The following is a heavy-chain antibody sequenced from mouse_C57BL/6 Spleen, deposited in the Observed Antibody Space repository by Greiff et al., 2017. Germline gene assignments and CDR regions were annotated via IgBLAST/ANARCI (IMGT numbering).Heavy chain of an antibody. CDR2: IYPGDGDT. D-gene: IGHD1-1*02. Sequence: VQLQQSGPELVKPGASVKISCKASGYAFSSSWMNWVKQRPGKGLEWIGRIYPGDGDTNYNGKFKGKATLTADKSSSTAYMQLSSLTSEDSAVYFWGRVGGGEAYWGQGTLVTVSA. CDR3: GRVGGGEAY. CDR1: GYAFSSSW. V-gene: IGHV1-82*01. J-gene: IGHJ3*01.